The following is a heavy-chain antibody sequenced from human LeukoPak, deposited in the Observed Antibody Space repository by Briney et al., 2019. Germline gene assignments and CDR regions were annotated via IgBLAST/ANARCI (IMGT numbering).Heavy chain of an antibody. V-gene: IGHV1-2*02. D-gene: IGHD5-24*01. J-gene: IGHJ6*03. CDR1: GYTFTGYY. CDR3: ARDREMATIGYYYYYYMDV. CDR2: INPNSGGT. Sequence: ASVKVSCKASGYTFTGYYMHWVRQAPGQGLEWMGWINPNSGGTNYAQKFQGRVTMTRDTSISTAYMELSRLRSDDTAVYCCARDREMATIGYYYYYYMDVWGKGTTVTVSS.